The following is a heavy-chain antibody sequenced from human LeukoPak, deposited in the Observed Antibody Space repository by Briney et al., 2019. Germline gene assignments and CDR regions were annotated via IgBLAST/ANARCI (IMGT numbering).Heavy chain of an antibody. V-gene: IGHV1-8*01. D-gene: IGHD7-27*01. Sequence: ASVKVSCKASGYTFTSYDINWVRQATGQGLEWMGWMNPNSGNTGYAQKFQGRVTMTRNTSISTAYMELSSLRSEDTAVYYCARGATELGAGTYYYYMDVWGEGTTVTVSS. CDR1: GYTFTSYD. J-gene: IGHJ6*03. CDR3: ARGATELGAGTYYYYMDV. CDR2: MNPNSGNT.